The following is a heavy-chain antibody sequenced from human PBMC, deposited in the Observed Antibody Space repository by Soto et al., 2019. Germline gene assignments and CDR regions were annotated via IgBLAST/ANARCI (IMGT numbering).Heavy chain of an antibody. Sequence: GGSLRLSCAASGFTFSSYSMNWVRQAPGKGLEWVSSISSSSSYIYYADSVKGRFTISRDNAKNSLFLQMISLRAEDTAVYYCAKSYVGNLRNPRDYWGQGTLVTVSS. CDR3: AKSYVGNLRNPRDY. D-gene: IGHD4-17*01. CDR1: GFTFSSYS. J-gene: IGHJ4*02. V-gene: IGHV3-21*04. CDR2: ISSSSSYI.